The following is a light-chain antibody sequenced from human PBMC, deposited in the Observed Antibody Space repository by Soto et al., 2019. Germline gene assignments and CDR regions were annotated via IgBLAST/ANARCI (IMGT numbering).Light chain of an antibody. CDR2: DVT. V-gene: IGLV2-14*01. J-gene: IGLJ3*02. CDR3: TSYTSSSTMV. CDR1: NSDVGGYNF. Sequence: QSVLTQPASVSGSPGQSITMSCTGTNSDVGGYNFVSWYQQHPDTAPKLIIYDVTNRPSGVSDRFSGSKSGNTASVTISGLQAEDEADYYCTSYTSSSTMVFGGGTKLTVL.